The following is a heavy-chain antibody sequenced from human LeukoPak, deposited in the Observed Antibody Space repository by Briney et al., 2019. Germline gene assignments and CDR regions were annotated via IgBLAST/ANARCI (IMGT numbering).Heavy chain of an antibody. CDR3: ARDPSHDYGDYSPYYFDY. CDR2: ISGGGDST. J-gene: IGHJ4*02. D-gene: IGHD4-17*01. CDR1: GFTFSSYA. V-gene: IGHV3-23*01. Sequence: GGSLRLSCAASGFTFSSYAMSWVRQAPGKGLEWVSAISGGGDSTFYADSVKGRFTISRDNSKNTLYLQMSSLRAEDTAIYYCARDPSHDYGDYSPYYFDYWGQGTLVTVSS.